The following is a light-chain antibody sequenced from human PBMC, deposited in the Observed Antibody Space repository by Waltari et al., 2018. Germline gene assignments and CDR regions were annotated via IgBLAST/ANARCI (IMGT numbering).Light chain of an antibody. CDR1: SSDVGGYNY. J-gene: IGLJ1*01. CDR3: SSYTTSNTLV. Sequence: QSALTQPASVSGSPGQSITISCTGSSSDVGGYNYVPWYQQHPDKAPKLMIYEVSNRPSGVSNRFSGSKSGNTASLTISGLQPEDEADYYCSSYTTSNTLVFGTGTKVTVL. CDR2: EVS. V-gene: IGLV2-14*01.